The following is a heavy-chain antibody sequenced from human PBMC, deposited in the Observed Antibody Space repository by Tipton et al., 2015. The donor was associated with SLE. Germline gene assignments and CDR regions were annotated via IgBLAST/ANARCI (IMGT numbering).Heavy chain of an antibody. CDR3: ARFSGGRIDY. V-gene: IGHV3-74*01. D-gene: IGHD6-25*01. CDR1: GFTFGGYW. J-gene: IGHJ4*02. CDR2: INSDGSST. Sequence: SLRLSCATSGFTFGGYWMTWVRQAPGKGPVWVSRINSDGSSTTYADSVKGRFTTSRDNAKNTLFLQMNSLRAEDTAVYYCARFSGGRIDYWGQGTLVTVSS.